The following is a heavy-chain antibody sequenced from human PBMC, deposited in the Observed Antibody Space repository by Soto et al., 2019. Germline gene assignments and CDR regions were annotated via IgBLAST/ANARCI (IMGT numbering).Heavy chain of an antibody. V-gene: IGHV3-11*06. CDR3: AGGGSYVWLFHY. Sequence: GGSLRLSFSASGFLFSDYYVSGSRQAPGKGLEWVSYISSDGVYTNYADSVKGRFTISRDNAKNSLNLQINSVRAEDTAVYYCAGGGSYVWLFHYWGRGTLVTVSS. D-gene: IGHD3-3*01. J-gene: IGHJ4*02. CDR2: ISSDGVYT. CDR1: GFLFSDYY.